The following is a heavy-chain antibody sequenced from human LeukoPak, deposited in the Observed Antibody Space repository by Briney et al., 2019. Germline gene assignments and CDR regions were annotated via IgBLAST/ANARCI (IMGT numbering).Heavy chain of an antibody. CDR2: IIPIFGTA. D-gene: IGHD4-17*01. Sequence: SVKVSCKASGGTFSNYAISWVRQAPGQGLEWMGGIIPIFGTANYAQKFQGRVTITTDESTSTAYMELSSLRSEDTAVYYCVRHGDFPFTRYYYYMDVWGKGTTVTVSS. J-gene: IGHJ6*03. CDR1: GGTFSNYA. CDR3: VRHGDFPFTRYYYYMDV. V-gene: IGHV1-69*05.